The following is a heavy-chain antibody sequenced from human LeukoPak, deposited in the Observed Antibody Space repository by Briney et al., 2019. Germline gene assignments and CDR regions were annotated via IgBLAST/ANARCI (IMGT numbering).Heavy chain of an antibody. D-gene: IGHD2-15*01. Sequence: GGSLRLSCAASGFTFSSYAMSWVRQAPGKGLEWVSAISGSGGSTYYADSVKGRFTISRDNSKNTLYLQMNSLRAEDTAVYYCARADYSPNYYYGMDVWGQGTTVTVSS. CDR3: ARADYSPNYYYGMDV. V-gene: IGHV3-23*01. J-gene: IGHJ6*02. CDR1: GFTFSSYA. CDR2: ISGSGGST.